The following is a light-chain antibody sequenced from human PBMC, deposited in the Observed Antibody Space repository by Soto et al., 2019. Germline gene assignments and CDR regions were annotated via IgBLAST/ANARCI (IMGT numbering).Light chain of an antibody. CDR3: CSYTSDLTPYV. Sequence: QSALTQPASVSGSPGQSITISCTGTSSDIGGHDDVSWYQQHSGKVPKLLLYGVTDRPSGVSDRFSGSKSGNVASLTISGLQAEDEADYYCCSYTSDLTPYVFGTGTKLTVL. V-gene: IGLV2-14*03. CDR2: GVT. CDR1: SSDIGGHDD. J-gene: IGLJ1*01.